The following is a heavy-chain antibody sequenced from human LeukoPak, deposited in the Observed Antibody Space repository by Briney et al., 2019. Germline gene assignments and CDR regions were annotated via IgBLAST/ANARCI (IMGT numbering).Heavy chain of an antibody. Sequence: GGSLRLSCAASGFTFSSYSMNWVRQAPGKGLEWVSYISSSSSTIYYADSVKGRFTISRDNAKNSLYLQMNSLRAEDTAVYYCASRYCSGGSCYYFRFDPWGQGTLVTVSS. CDR3: ASRYCSGGSCYYFRFDP. V-gene: IGHV3-48*01. D-gene: IGHD2-15*01. CDR2: ISSSSSTI. J-gene: IGHJ5*02. CDR1: GFTFSSYS.